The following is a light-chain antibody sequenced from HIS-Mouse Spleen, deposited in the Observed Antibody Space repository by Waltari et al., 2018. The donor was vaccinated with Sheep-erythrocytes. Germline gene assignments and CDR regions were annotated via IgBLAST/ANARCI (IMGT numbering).Light chain of an antibody. V-gene: IGLV2-11*01. CDR2: DVS. CDR3: CSYAGSYTFWV. J-gene: IGLJ3*02. Sequence: QSALTQPRSVSGSPGQSVTIPCTGTSSDVGGYNYVTWYQQHPGKAPKRMIYDVSKRPSGVPDRFSGSKSGNTASLTISGLQAEDEADYYCCSYAGSYTFWVFGGGTKLTVL. CDR1: SSDVGGYNY.